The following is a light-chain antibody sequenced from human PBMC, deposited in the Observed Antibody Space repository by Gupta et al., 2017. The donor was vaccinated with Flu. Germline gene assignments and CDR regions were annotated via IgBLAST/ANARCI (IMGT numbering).Light chain of an antibody. Sequence: DLTQPPSVPVSPGQTARSTCSGDALPKQYAYWYQQKPGQAPVLVIYKDSERPSGIPERFSGSSSGTTVTLTISGVQAEDEADYYCQSADSSGTYCVFGGGTKLTVL. J-gene: IGLJ3*02. V-gene: IGLV3-25*02. CDR1: ALPKQY. CDR2: KDS. CDR3: QSADSSGTYCV.